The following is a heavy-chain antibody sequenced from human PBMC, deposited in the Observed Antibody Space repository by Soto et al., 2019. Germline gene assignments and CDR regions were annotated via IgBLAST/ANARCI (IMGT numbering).Heavy chain of an antibody. CDR2: IYYSGST. CDR3: ARGETYYDFWSGYYMGPLDY. D-gene: IGHD3-3*01. V-gene: IGHV4-31*03. CDR1: GGSISSGGYY. Sequence: PSETLSLSCTVSGGSISSGGYYWSWIRQHPGKGLEWIGYIYYSGSTYYNPSLKSRVTISVDTSKNQFSLKLSSVTAADTAVYYFARGETYYDFWSGYYMGPLDYWGQGTLVTVSS. J-gene: IGHJ4*02.